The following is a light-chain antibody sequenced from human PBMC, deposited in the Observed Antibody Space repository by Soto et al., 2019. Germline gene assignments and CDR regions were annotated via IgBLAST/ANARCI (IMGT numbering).Light chain of an antibody. J-gene: IGKJ1*01. CDR3: QQYNNWPTWT. V-gene: IGKV3-15*01. CDR2: GAS. CDR1: QSVNSN. Sequence: EIVMTQSPATLSVSPGERATLSCRASQSVNSNLAWYQQKPVQAPRFLIYGASTRATGIPARFSGSGSGTEFTLTISSLQSEDFAVYYCQQYNNWPTWTFGQGTKVEIK.